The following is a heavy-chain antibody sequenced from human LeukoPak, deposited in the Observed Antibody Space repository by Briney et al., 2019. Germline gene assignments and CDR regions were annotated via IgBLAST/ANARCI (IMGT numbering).Heavy chain of an antibody. Sequence: GASVKVSCKVSGYTLTELSMHWVRQAPGKGLEWRGGFDPEDGETIYAQKFQGRVTMTEDTSTGTAYMELSSLRSEDTAVYYCATVPGDSSGYYYFDYWGQGTLVTVSS. CDR2: FDPEDGET. J-gene: IGHJ4*02. CDR3: ATVPGDSSGYYYFDY. CDR1: GYTLTELS. V-gene: IGHV1-24*01. D-gene: IGHD3-22*01.